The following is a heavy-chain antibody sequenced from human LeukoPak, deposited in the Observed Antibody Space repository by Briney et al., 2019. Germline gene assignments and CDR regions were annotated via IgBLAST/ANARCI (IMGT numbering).Heavy chain of an antibody. D-gene: IGHD3-22*01. Sequence: ASVKVSCKASGYTFTSYGISWVRQAPGQGLEWMGIINPSGGSTSYAQKFQGRVTMTRDMSTSTVYMELSSLRSEDTAVYYCAREDSSGYYYQVHKFDYWGQGTLVTVSS. V-gene: IGHV1-46*01. J-gene: IGHJ4*02. CDR2: INPSGGST. CDR3: AREDSSGYYYQVHKFDY. CDR1: GYTFTSYG.